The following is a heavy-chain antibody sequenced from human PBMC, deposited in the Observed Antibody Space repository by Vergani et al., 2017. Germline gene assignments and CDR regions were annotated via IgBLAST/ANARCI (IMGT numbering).Heavy chain of an antibody. CDR1: GFTFSACP. Sequence: EVQLLQSGGGVIQPGGSVRLSCAASGFTFSACPMTWVRQAPGKGLEWVSAISARYPSTYYADSVKGRFTISRDNSKTTVYLQMNSLKAEDRATYYCAREERSNTSPFVGDWGQGTLVTV. J-gene: IGHJ4*02. CDR3: AREERSNTSPFVGD. V-gene: IGHV3-23*01. CDR2: ISARYPST. D-gene: IGHD2/OR15-2a*01.